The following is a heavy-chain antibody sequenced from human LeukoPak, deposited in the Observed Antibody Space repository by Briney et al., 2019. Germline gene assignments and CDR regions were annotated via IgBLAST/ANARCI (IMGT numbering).Heavy chain of an antibody. CDR1: GGSISSSNYF. CDR3: GRDSVEMGTIHSDY. D-gene: IGHD5-24*01. CDR2: IYYSGTT. V-gene: IGHV4-39*07. Sequence: PSETLSLTCTVSGGSISSSNYFWGWLRQAPGKGLEGIGSIYYSGTTYYNPSLKSRVTISADMSKNQFSLRLYSVTAADTAVYYCGRDSVEMGTIHSDYWGQGTLVTVSS. J-gene: IGHJ4*02.